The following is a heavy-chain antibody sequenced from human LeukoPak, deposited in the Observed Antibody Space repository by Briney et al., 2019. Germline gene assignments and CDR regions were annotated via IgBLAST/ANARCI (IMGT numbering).Heavy chain of an antibody. D-gene: IGHD3-10*02. CDR3: AELGITMIGGV. CDR2: ISPSGDIT. Sequence: SGGSLRLSCAASGFTFSTYGMNWVRQAPGKGLEWVSGISPSGDITYYADSVMGRFSISRDNPKSTVSLQMSSLRAEDTAVYYCAELGITMIGGVWGKGTTVTISS. CDR1: GFTFSTYG. J-gene: IGHJ6*04. V-gene: IGHV3-23*01.